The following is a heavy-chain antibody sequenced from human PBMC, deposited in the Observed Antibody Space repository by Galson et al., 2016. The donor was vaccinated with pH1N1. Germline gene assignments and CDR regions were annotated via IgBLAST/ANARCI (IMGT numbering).Heavy chain of an antibody. D-gene: IGHD3-10*01. CDR2: IYWDDDQ. Sequence: PALVKPTQTLTLTCSFSGFSLTNTAENVAWIRQPPGKSLEWLALIYWDDDQRYNPSLADRLTITKDTFKNQVVLTMTNMESADTGTYFCAHRRCNHNNCYYNSFGAWGQGILVTVSS. CDR1: GFSLTNTAEN. V-gene: IGHV2-5*02. CDR3: AHRRCNHNNCYYNSFGA. J-gene: IGHJ5*02.